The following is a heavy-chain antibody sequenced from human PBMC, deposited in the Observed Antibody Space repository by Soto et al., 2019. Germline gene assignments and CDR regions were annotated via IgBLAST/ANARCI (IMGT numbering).Heavy chain of an antibody. CDR2: IYYSGST. CDR1: GGSISSSSYY. D-gene: IGHD6-13*01. Sequence: SETPSLTCTVSGGSISSSSYYWGWIRQPPGKGLEWIGYIYYSGSTYYNPSLKSRVTISVDTSKNQFSLKLSSVTAADTAVYYCAGAAAGTVKYDYWGQGTLVTVSS. V-gene: IGHV4-39*07. CDR3: AGAAAGTVKYDY. J-gene: IGHJ4*02.